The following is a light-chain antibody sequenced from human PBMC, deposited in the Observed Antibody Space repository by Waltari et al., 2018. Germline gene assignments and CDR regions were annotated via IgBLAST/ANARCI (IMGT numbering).Light chain of an antibody. CDR3: AIWDDGVI. CDR1: NSNIANNY. CDR2: RNN. V-gene: IGLV1-47*01. J-gene: IGLJ2*01. Sequence: QSVLNQTPSVSGTPGQTVTISCSGSNSNIANNYVYWYQQLPGMAPKLLIYRNNQRPSGVPDRFSGSKSGTSASLAISGLRSEDEAHYSCAIWDDGVIFGGGTKLTVL.